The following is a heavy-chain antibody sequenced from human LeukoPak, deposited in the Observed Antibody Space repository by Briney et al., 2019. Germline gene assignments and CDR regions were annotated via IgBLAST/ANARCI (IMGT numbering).Heavy chain of an antibody. D-gene: IGHD3-22*01. CDR1: GYTFTGYY. J-gene: IGHJ6*02. V-gene: IGHV1-2*04. CDR2: LNPNSGGT. CDR3: ARGGYYYDSSGYFSNGMDV. Sequence: GASVKVSCKASGYTFTGYYMHWVRQAPGQGLEWMGWLNPNSGGTNYAQKFQGWVTMTRDTSISTAYMELSSLRSEDTAVYYCARGGYYYDSSGYFSNGMDVWGQGTTVTVSS.